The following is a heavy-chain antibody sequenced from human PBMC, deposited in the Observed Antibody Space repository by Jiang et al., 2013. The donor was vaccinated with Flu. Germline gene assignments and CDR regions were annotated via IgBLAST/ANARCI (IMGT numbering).Heavy chain of an antibody. D-gene: IGHD3-22*01. CDR3: ARGDYYDRSGIVDS. CDR1: GASINDRAYY. Sequence: GSGLVKPSQTLSLTCTVSGASINDRAYYWTWIRQYPGKGLEWIGNRYYSGNTHYNPSLKSRGTISVDMSKNQLSLKLTSVTAADTALYYCARGDYYDRSGIVDSWGQGTLVTVSS. CDR2: RYYSGNT. J-gene: IGHJ4*02. V-gene: IGHV4-31*03.